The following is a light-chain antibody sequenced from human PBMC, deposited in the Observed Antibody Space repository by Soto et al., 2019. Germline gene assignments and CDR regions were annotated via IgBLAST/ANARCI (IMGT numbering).Light chain of an antibody. CDR3: MQSLQTRRT. V-gene: IGKV2-28*01. J-gene: IGKJ1*01. Sequence: DVVMTQSPLSLPVTPGEPASISCRSSQSLLHTNGYNYWHWYLQRPGQAPQLLIYLASNHASGVRDKLSGSGSDRDFTLKISRVEAEDVGVDYCMQSLQTRRTLGQGTKVESK. CDR2: LAS. CDR1: QSLLHTNGYNY.